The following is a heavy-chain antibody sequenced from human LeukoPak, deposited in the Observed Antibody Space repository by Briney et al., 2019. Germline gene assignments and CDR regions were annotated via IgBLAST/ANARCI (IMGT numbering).Heavy chain of an antibody. J-gene: IGHJ4*02. V-gene: IGHV3-23*01. Sequence: GGSVRLSCAASGFTFGSYAMTWVRQAPGKGLEWVSVITGSDLSTYYADSVRGRFTISRDNSKNTLYLQMNSLRADDTAVYYCAKHRGSGVAGTGGVESWGQGTLVTVSA. D-gene: IGHD6-19*01. CDR2: ITGSDLST. CDR1: GFTFGSYA. CDR3: AKHRGSGVAGTGGVES.